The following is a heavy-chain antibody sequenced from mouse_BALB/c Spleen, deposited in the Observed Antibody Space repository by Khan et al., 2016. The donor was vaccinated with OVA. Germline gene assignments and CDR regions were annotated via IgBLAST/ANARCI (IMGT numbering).Heavy chain of an antibody. CDR3: ARSVTISTVVVTDFDF. CDR1: GYSITSDYA. Sequence: EVQLQESGPGLVKPSQSLSLTCTVTGYSITSDYAWNWIRQFPGNKLEWMGYIKYSGSTSYNPSLKSRISITRDTSKNQYFLQLNSVTTEDTATCYCARSVTISTVVVTDFDFWGQGTTLTVSS. V-gene: IGHV3-2*02. CDR2: IKYSGST. D-gene: IGHD1-1*01. J-gene: IGHJ2*01.